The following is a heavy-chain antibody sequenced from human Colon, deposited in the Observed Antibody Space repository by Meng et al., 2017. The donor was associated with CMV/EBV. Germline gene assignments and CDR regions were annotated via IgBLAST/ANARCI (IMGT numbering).Heavy chain of an antibody. CDR1: GYTFTSYG. J-gene: IGHJ4*02. D-gene: IGHD1-1*01. CDR2: ISGSTGYT. CDR3: ARGRPNWSGVLDY. V-gene: IGHV1-18*01. Sequence: QVQLVHSGAEVKEPGASVLVSCRCSGYTFTSYGINWVRQAPGQGLEWMGWISGSTGYTNRAQKFQGRVTMTTDTSTSTAYLALTSLTSNDTAVYYCARGRPNWSGVLDYWGQGTLVTVSS.